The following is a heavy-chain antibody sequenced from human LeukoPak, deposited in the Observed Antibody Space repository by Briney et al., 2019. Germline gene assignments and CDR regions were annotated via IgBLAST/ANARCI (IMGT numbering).Heavy chain of an antibody. CDR1: GFTVSSNY. J-gene: IGHJ4*02. Sequence: RSGGSLRLSCAASGFTVSSNYMSWVRQAPGKGLEWVSVIYSGGSTYYADSVKGRFTLSRDNSKNTLYLQMSSLRAEDTAVYYCAKHRDNGDSSGYHDFDFWGQGTLVTVSS. CDR3: AKHRDNGDSSGYHDFDF. CDR2: IYSGGST. V-gene: IGHV3-66*04. D-gene: IGHD3-22*01.